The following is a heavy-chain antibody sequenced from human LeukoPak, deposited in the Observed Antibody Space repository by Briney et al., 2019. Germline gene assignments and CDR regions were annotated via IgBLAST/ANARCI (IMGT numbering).Heavy chain of an antibody. CDR3: ARDSPPDYGDYEWGFDY. J-gene: IGHJ4*02. D-gene: IGHD4-17*01. V-gene: IGHV1-2*02. CDR2: INPNSGGT. CDR1: GYTFTGYY. Sequence: GASVKVSCKASGYTFTGYYMHWVRQAPGQGLEWMGWINPNSGGTNYAQKFQGRVTMTRDTSISTAYMELSSLRSEDTAVYYCARDSPPDYGDYEWGFDYWGQGTLVTVSS.